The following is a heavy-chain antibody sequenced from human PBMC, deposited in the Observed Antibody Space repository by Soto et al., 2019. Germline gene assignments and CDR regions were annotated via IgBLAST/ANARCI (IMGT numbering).Heavy chain of an antibody. CDR2: FDPEDGET. V-gene: IGHV1-24*01. CDR1: GYTLTELS. CDR3: ATRFELLRGVWYFDL. Sequence: ASVKVSCKVSGYTLTELSMHWVRQAPGKGLEWMGGFDPEDGETIYAQKFQGRVTMTEDTSTDTAYMELSSLRSEDTAVYYCATRFELLRGVWYFDLWGRRTLVTVSS. J-gene: IGHJ2*01. D-gene: IGHD1-26*01.